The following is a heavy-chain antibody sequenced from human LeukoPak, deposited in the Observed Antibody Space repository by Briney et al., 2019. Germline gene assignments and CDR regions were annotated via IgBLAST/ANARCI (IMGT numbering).Heavy chain of an antibody. Sequence: PSETLSLTCTVSGYSISSGYYWGWIRQPPGKGLEWIGSIYHSGSTYYNPSLKSRVTISVDTSKNRFSLKLSSVTAADTAVYYCARDRSIAARLDYWGQGTLVTVSS. J-gene: IGHJ4*02. CDR1: GYSISSGYY. D-gene: IGHD6-6*01. CDR2: IYHSGST. V-gene: IGHV4-38-2*02. CDR3: ARDRSIAARLDY.